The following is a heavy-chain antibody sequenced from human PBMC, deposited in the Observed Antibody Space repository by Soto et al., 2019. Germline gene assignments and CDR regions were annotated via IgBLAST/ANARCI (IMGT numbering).Heavy chain of an antibody. Sequence: SETLSLTCTGSGGSISSSSYYWGWIRQPPGKGLEWIGSIYYSGNTYYNPSLKSRVTISVDTAKNQFSLKLSSVTAADTAVYYCARQYYFGSGSYYSRPFDFWGQGTLVTVSA. CDR2: IYYSGNT. D-gene: IGHD3-10*01. J-gene: IGHJ4*02. CDR1: GGSISSSSYY. V-gene: IGHV4-39*01. CDR3: ARQYYFGSGSYYSRPFDF.